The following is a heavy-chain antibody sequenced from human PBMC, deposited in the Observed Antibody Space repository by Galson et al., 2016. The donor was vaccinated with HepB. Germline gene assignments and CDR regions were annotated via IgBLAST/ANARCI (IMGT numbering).Heavy chain of an antibody. CDR1: GFTFSNAW. D-gene: IGHD3-22*01. CDR2: IKSKTDGGTT. V-gene: IGHV3-15*01. Sequence: SLRLSCAASGFTFSNAWMSWVRQAPGKGLEWVGRIKSKTDGGTTDYSAPVNGGFTISRDDSKNMLYLQLNSLETEDTAVYYCTTSGYSYGRFGYWGQGALVTVSS. CDR3: TTSGYSYGRFGY. J-gene: IGHJ4*02.